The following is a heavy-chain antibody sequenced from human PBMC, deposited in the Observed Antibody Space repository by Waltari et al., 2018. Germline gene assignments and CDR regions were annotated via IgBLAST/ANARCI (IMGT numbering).Heavy chain of an antibody. CDR3: ARGGGPRTVVALTFDL. J-gene: IGHJ4*02. CDR1: GYTFTNFG. V-gene: IGHV1-18*01. D-gene: IGHD3-22*01. Sequence: QVQLVQSGAEVKKPGASLTVSCKASGYTFTNFGLNWVRQAPGQGRGWMGGNRPYNGNADYEQKPQGRVTMTTDTSTKTAFLELRSLRSDDTTVYYCARGGGPRTVVALTFDLWGQGTLVTVSS. CDR2: NRPYNGNA.